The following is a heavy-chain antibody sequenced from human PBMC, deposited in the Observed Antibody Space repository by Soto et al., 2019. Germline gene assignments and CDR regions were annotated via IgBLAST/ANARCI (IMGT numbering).Heavy chain of an antibody. CDR2: IDPSDSYT. J-gene: IGHJ1*01. CDR3: ARPYYYDSSGYPTEYFQH. V-gene: IGHV5-10-1*01. D-gene: IGHD3-22*01. Sequence: CKGSGYSFTIYWISWVRQMPGKGLEWMGRIDPSDSYTNYSPSFQGHVTISADKSISTAYLQWSSLKASDTAMYYCARPYYYDSSGYPTEYFQHWGQGTLVTVSS. CDR1: GYSFTIYW.